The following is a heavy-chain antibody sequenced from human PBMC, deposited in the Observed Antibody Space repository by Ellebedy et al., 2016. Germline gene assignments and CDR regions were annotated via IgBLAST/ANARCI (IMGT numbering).Heavy chain of an antibody. Sequence: GESLKISCTASGFTFSDDVMHWVRQVPGKGLVWVSRISHDATVTSYADSVKGRFTISRDNAKNILYLQMNSLRVEDTAVYYCANDWNWEIFDSWGHGTLVTVSS. CDR3: ANDWNWEIFDS. V-gene: IGHV3-74*03. CDR2: ISHDATVT. D-gene: IGHD1-7*01. J-gene: IGHJ4*01. CDR1: GFTFSDDV.